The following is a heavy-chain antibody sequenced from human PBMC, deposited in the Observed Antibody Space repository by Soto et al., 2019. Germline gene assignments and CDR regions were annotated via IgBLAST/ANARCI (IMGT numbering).Heavy chain of an antibody. CDR1: GFSFSNYA. V-gene: IGHV3-23*01. Sequence: EVQLLESGGGLIQPGGSLRLSCATFGFSFSNYAMSWVRQAPGKGLEWVSGFGVDYVTYYADSVRGRFTISRDNSNNMLYLQMNSLRAEDTALYYCAKAKGSFDHTGPDQWGQGTLVTVSS. D-gene: IGHD2-8*02. CDR2: FGVDYVT. CDR3: AKAKGSFDHTGPDQ. J-gene: IGHJ4*02.